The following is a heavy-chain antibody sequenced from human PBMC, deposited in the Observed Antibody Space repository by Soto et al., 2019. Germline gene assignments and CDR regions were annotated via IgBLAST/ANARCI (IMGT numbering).Heavy chain of an antibody. CDR1: GDSITSFF. CDR2: VHYSGST. V-gene: IGHV4-59*01. CDR3: ARVNQLAPKRNAFDI. Sequence: SETLSLTCSVSGDSITSFFWSWVRQPPGKGLEWIGYVHYSGSTNYNPSLKSRLTMSVDTSKNHFSLRLDSVTAADTAVYYCARVNQLAPKRNAFDIWGQGTMVTVSS. J-gene: IGHJ3*02. D-gene: IGHD2-2*01.